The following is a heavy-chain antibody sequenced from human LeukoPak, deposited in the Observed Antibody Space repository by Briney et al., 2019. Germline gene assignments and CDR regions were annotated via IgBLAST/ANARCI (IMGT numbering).Heavy chain of an antibody. CDR3: ARVRYGFVWFDP. V-gene: IGHV4-34*01. D-gene: IGHD4-17*01. CDR2: INHSGST. J-gene: IGHJ5*02. Sequence: PSETLSLTCAVYGGSFSGYYWSWIRQPPGKGLEWIGEINHSGSTNYNPSLKSRVTISVDTSKNQFSLKLSSVTAADTAVYYCARVRYGFVWFDPWGQGTLVTVSS. CDR1: GGSFSGYY.